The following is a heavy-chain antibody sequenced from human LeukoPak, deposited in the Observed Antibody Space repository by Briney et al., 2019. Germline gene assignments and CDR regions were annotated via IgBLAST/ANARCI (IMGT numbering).Heavy chain of an antibody. D-gene: IGHD3-22*01. CDR1: GFTFSTYN. V-gene: IGHV3-21*01. J-gene: IGHJ4*02. CDR3: AKAPASKHYDSSGYLRH. CDR2: ITSTSSYM. Sequence: PGGSLRLSCAASGFTFSTYNMNWVRQAPGKGLEWVSSITSTSSYMYYADSVKGRFTISRDNAQNSLYLHMSSLRAEDTAVYYCAKAPASKHYDSSGYLRHWGQGTLVTVSS.